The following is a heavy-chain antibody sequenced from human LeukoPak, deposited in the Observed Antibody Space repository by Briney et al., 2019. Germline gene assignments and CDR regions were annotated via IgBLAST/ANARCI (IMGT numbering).Heavy chain of an antibody. CDR1: GGSISSYF. J-gene: IGHJ6*03. CDR2: IYYTGST. CDR3: ARAPHFYYYMDV. V-gene: IGHV4-59*01. Sequence: SETLSLTCTVSGGSISSYFWSWIRQPPGKALEWIGHIYYTGSTNYNPSLKSRVTISVDTSKNQFSLKLSSGTAADTALYYCARAPHFYYYMDVWGKGTTVTVSS.